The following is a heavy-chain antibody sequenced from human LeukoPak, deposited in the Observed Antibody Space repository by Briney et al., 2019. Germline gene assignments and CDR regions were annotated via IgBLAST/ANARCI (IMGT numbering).Heavy chain of an antibody. CDR1: GFTFRDYF. CDR3: ARIGGVFTGFYYYYYGMDV. J-gene: IGHJ6*02. V-gene: IGHV3-11*01. D-gene: IGHD3-9*01. CDR2: ISTTSSSI. Sequence: GGSLRLSCAASGFTFRDYFMSWVRQAPGKGLEWIAYISTTSSSIYYEDSVKGRFTVSRDNANDSLYLHLTSLRAEDTAVYYCARIGGVFTGFYYYYYGMDVWGQGTTVAVSS.